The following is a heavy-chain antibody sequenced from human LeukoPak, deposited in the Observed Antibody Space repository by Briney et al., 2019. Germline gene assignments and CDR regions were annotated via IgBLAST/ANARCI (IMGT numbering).Heavy chain of an antibody. D-gene: IGHD5-18*01. CDR2: IYYSGST. V-gene: IGHV4-59*01. Sequence: SETLSLTCTVSGGSISSYHWSWIRQPPGKGLEWIGYIYYSGSTNYNPSLKSRVTISVDTSKDQFSLKLSSVTAADTAVYYCARVRRIQLWPVHDAFDIWGQGTMVTVSS. CDR3: ARVRRIQLWPVHDAFDI. J-gene: IGHJ3*02. CDR1: GGSISSYH.